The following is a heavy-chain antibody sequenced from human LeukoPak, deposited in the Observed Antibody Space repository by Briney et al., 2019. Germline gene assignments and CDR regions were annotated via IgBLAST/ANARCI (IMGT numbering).Heavy chain of an antibody. CDR2: ISGSGGST. V-gene: IGHV3-23*01. CDR1: GFTFSSYA. Sequence: GGSLRLSCAASGFTFSSYAMSWVRQAPGKGLEWVSAISGSGGSTYYADSVKGRFTISRDNSKNTLYLQMNSLRAEDTAVYYCAKVGGVEMATSDFDYWGQGTLVTVSS. CDR3: AKVGGVEMATSDFDY. J-gene: IGHJ4*02. D-gene: IGHD5-24*01.